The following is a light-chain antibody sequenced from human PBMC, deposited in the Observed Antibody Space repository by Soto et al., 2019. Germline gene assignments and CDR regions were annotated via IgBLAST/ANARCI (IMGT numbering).Light chain of an antibody. CDR3: SSYTSSNSVV. Sequence: QSVLTQPASVSGSPGQSITISCTGTSSDIGTYIYVSWYLQHPGKAPKLLIYEVGNRPSGVSNRFSDSKSGNTASLTISGLQAEDEADYYCSSYTSSNSVVFGGGTKLTVL. V-gene: IGLV2-14*01. CDR1: SSDIGTYIY. J-gene: IGLJ2*01. CDR2: EVG.